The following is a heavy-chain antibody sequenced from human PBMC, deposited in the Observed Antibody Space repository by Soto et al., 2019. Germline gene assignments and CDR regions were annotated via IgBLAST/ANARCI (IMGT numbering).Heavy chain of an antibody. CDR2: TWYDGSEK. J-gene: IGHJ4*02. V-gene: IGHV3-33*01. CDR1: GFTFSSYG. D-gene: IGHD1-26*01. Sequence: GGSLRLSCAASGFTFSSYGMHWVRQAPDRGLEWVAVTWYDGSEKYNAASVTGRFTITREYSGIAWVLLMNRVRAEDTAVSSCSRSWDRDSGSYNFDYWGRGSQVTLSP. CDR3: SRSWDRDSGSYNFDY.